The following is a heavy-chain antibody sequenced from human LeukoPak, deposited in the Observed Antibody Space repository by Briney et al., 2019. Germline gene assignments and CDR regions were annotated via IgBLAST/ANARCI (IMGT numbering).Heavy chain of an antibody. V-gene: IGHV3-74*01. CDR2: INSDGSST. D-gene: IGHD3-22*01. CDR1: GFTFSSYW. CDR3: ARRTYYYDSSGYYSPTFDY. Sequence: PGGSLRLSCAASGFTFSSYWMHWVRQAPGKGLVWVSRINSDGSSTSYADSVKGRFTISRDNAKNMLYLQMNSLRAEDTAVYYCARRTYYYDSSGYYSPTFDYWGQGTLVTVSS. J-gene: IGHJ4*02.